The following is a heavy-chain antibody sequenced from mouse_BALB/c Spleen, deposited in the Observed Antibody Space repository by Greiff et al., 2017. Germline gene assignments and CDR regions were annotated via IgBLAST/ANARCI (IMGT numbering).Heavy chain of an antibody. CDR1: GFTFSSYA. CDR3: ARVGSRGAWFAY. V-gene: IGHV5-9-4*01. CDR2: ISSGGSYT. Sequence: EVKLVESGGGLVKPGGSLKLSCAASGFTFSSYAMSWVRQSPEKRLEWVAEISSGGSYTYYPDTVTGRFTISRDNAKNTLYLEMSSLRSEDTAMYYCARVGSRGAWFAYWGQGTLVTVS. D-gene: IGHD1-1*01. J-gene: IGHJ3*01.